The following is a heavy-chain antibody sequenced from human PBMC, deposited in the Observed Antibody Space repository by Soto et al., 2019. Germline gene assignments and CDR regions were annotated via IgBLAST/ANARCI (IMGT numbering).Heavy chain of an antibody. D-gene: IGHD3-22*01. CDR2: IYYSGST. CDR3: ARANYYDSSPTDAFDI. CDR1: GGSISSGGYY. Sequence: SETLSLTCTVSGGSISSGGYYWSWIRQHPGKGLEWIGYIYYSGSTYYNPSLKSRVTISVDTSKNQFSLKLSSVTAADTAVYYCARANYYDSSPTDAFDIWGQGTMVTVSS. V-gene: IGHV4-31*03. J-gene: IGHJ3*02.